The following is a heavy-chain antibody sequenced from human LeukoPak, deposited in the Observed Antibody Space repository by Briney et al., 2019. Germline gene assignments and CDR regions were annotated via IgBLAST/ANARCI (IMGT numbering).Heavy chain of an antibody. D-gene: IGHD2-2*01. CDR2: MNPYSGNT. J-gene: IGHJ4*02. CDR1: GYTFTSYY. CDR3: ARGWGRYCSTTNCSRAFAY. Sequence: GASVKVSCKASGYTFTSYYMHWVRQATGQGLEWMGWMNPYSGNTGSAQKFQGRVTMTRNTSISTAYMELGSLRSEDTAVYYCARGWGRYCSTTNCSRAFAYWGQGTLVTVSS. V-gene: IGHV1-8*02.